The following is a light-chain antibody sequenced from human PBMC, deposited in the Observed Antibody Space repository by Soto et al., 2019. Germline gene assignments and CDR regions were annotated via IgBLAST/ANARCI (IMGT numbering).Light chain of an antibody. Sequence: QSALPLLASGSGFLEQTITLPFSGPGTDFGGYNYVSWYQQHPGKAPKLMIYDVSNRPSGVSNRFSGSKSGNTASLTISGLQAEDEADYYCSSYTSSSTSHVVFGGGTKLTVL. V-gene: IGLV2-14*01. CDR1: GTDFGGYNY. CDR3: SSYTSSSTSHVV. J-gene: IGLJ2*01. CDR2: DVS.